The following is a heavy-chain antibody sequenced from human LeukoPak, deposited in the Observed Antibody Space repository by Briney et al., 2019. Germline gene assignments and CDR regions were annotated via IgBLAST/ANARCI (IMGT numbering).Heavy chain of an antibody. CDR1: GFSLSTSGVG. CDR3: AHAPKRDWFDAFDI. J-gene: IGHJ3*02. V-gene: IGHV2-5*01. D-gene: IGHD3/OR15-3a*01. CDR2: IYWNDDK. Sequence: SGPTLVKPTQTLTLTCTFSGFSLSTSGVGVGWIRQPPGKALEWLALIYWNDDKRYSPSLKSRLTITKDTSKNQVVLTMTNMDPVDTATYYCAHAPKRDWFDAFDIWGQGTMVTVSS.